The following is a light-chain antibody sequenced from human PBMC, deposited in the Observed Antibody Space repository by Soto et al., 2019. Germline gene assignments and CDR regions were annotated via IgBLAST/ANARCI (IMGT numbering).Light chain of an antibody. CDR1: NSDVGNYNL. Sequence: QSVLTQPAPVSGSPGQWITISCAGTNSDVGNYNLVSWYQHHPGKAPRLIIYAVSKRPSGISDRFSGSKSGSTASLTISGLQPEDEADYHCCSYAGNTTFKFGGGTKLTVL. CDR2: AVS. CDR3: CSYAGNTTFK. V-gene: IGLV2-23*02. J-gene: IGLJ2*01.